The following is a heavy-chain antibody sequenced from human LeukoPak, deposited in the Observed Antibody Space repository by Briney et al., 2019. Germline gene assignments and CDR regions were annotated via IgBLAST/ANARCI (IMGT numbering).Heavy chain of an antibody. CDR2: IKSSGSTI. D-gene: IGHD4-17*01. J-gene: IGHJ5*02. CDR1: GFTFSNYG. CDR3: AKGARGDTVTSIVGLNWFDP. Sequence: GGSLRLSCAASGFTFSNYGMDWVRQAPGKGLEWISYIKSSGSTIYYGDSVKGRFTISRDNAKNSLYLQMNSLRADDTAVYYCAKGARGDTVTSIVGLNWFDPWGQGTLVTVSS. V-gene: IGHV3-48*01.